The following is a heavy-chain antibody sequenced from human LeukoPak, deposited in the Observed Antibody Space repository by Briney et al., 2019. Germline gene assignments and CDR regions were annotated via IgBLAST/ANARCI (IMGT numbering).Heavy chain of an antibody. V-gene: IGHV4-31*03. CDR3: TREGGWYNWYFDL. J-gene: IGHJ2*01. Sequence: PSQTLSLTCIVSGGSISSGGYYWSWIRQHPGKGLEWIGYIYYSGSTYYNPSLKSRVTISVDTSKNQFSLKLSSVTAADTAVYYCTREGGWYNWYFDLWGRGTLVTVSS. CDR2: IYYSGST. CDR1: GGSISSGGYY. D-gene: IGHD6-19*01.